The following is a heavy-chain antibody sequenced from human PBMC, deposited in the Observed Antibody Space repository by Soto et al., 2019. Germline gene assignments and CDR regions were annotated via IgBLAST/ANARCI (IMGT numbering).Heavy chain of an antibody. CDR1: GFILSTHD. Sequence: LVASGGGLVQPGGSLRLSCVASGFILSTHDLHWVRDTPGEGLEWVSGIGTLGDTFYGASVKGRFTISRENAKNSLYLQIHSLAVGDTAVYYCVRGRSFDFASTPPPTFGPWGQGTLVTVSS. CDR2: IGTLGDT. V-gene: IGHV3-13*01. D-gene: IGHD3-9*01. J-gene: IGHJ5*02. CDR3: VRGRSFDFASTPPPTFGP.